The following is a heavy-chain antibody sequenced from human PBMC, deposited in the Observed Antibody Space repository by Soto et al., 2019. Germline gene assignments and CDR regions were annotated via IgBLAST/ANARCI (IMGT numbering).Heavy chain of an antibody. Sequence: QVQLVQSGAEVKKPGSSVKVSCKASGGTFSSYAISWVRQAPGQGLEWMGGIIPIFGTANSAQKFQGSVTITADESPNTADMELSSLRSEETAVYYCARGSGRKDAFDIWGQGTMVTVSS. CDR1: GGTFSSYA. V-gene: IGHV1-69*01. D-gene: IGHD3-10*01. CDR2: IIPIFGTA. CDR3: ARGSGRKDAFDI. J-gene: IGHJ3*02.